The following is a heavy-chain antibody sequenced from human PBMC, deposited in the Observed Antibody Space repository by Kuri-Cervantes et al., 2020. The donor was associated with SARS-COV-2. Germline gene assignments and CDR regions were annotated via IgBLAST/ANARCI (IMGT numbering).Heavy chain of an antibody. CDR2: ISYDGSNK. CDR1: GFTFSSYA. D-gene: IGHD5-24*01. CDR3: ARDPHNY. Sequence: LSLTCAASGFTFSSYAMHWVRQAPGKGLEWVAVISYDGSNKYYADSVKGRFTISRDNSKNTLYLQMNSLRAEDTAVYYCARDPHNYWGQGTLVTVSS. J-gene: IGHJ4*02. V-gene: IGHV3-30-3*01.